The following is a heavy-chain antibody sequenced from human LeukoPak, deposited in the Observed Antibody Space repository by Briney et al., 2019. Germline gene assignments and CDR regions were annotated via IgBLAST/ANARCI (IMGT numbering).Heavy chain of an antibody. CDR3: ARGDDSGYYDYFDY. Sequence: GGSLRLSCAASGFTVDSNYLSWVRQAPGKGLEWVSTIYTGGNTYYTASVKGRFTISRDFSKNTVFLHMNSLRAEDTAMYYCARGDDSGYYDYFDYWGQGALVTVSS. J-gene: IGHJ4*02. V-gene: IGHV3-53*01. CDR1: GFTVDSNY. CDR2: IYTGGNT. D-gene: IGHD3-22*01.